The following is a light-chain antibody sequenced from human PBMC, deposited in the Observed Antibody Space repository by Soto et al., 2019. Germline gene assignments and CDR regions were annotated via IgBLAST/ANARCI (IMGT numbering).Light chain of an antibody. J-gene: IGKJ4*02. CDR1: QSVSNNY. CDR2: ASS. V-gene: IGKV3-20*01. Sequence: EIVMTPSPGTLSLSPGDSATISCRASQSVSNNYLAWYQQKPGQAPRLLIYASSNRARGIPDRFGDSGSGTDFTRTVSRLDPEDFAVYYCQQYCSAPCTFGRGTKVEI. CDR3: QQYCSAPCT.